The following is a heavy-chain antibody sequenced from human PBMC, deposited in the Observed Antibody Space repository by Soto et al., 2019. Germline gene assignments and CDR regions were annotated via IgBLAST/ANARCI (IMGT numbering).Heavy chain of an antibody. D-gene: IGHD6-13*01. CDR1: GFPFSSYN. J-gene: IGHJ4*02. V-gene: IGHV3-48*02. CDR2: ISSSSSTI. CDR3: ASPLIVAAGTAKTFFDY. Sequence: GGSLRLSCAASGFPFSSYNMNWVRQAPGKGLEWVSYISSSSSTIYYADSVKGRFTISRDNAKNSLYLQMNSLRDEDTAVYYCASPLIVAAGTAKTFFDYWGQGTLVTVSS.